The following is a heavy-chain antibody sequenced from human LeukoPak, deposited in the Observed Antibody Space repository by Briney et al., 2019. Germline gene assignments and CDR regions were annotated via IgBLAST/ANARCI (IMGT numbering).Heavy chain of an antibody. CDR2: IYTSGST. V-gene: IGHV4-61*02. Sequence: TSETLSLTCTVSGGSISSGSYYWSWIRQPAGKGLEWIGRIYTSGSTNYNPSLKSRVTISVDTSKNQFSLKLSSVTAADTAVYYCARDHKSDYYDSSGYYVYALDIWGQGTMVTVSS. CDR3: ARDHKSDYYDSSGYYVYALDI. D-gene: IGHD3-22*01. CDR1: GGSISSGSYY. J-gene: IGHJ3*02.